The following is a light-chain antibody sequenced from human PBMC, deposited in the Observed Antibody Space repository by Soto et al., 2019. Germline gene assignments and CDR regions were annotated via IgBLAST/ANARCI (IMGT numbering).Light chain of an antibody. V-gene: IGKV1-5*01. CDR3: QQYNDSPGT. CDR2: DAS. CDR1: QSLSGW. J-gene: IGKJ1*01. Sequence: DIQMTQSPSTLSASVGDRVTITCRASQSLSGWLAWYQQKPGKAPKLLIYDASTLERGVPSRFSGSGSGTEFTLTISSLQPADFATYVCQQYNDSPGTFGQGTKVEVK.